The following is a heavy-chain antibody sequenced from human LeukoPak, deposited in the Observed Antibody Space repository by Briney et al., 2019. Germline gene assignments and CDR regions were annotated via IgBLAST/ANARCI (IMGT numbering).Heavy chain of an antibody. D-gene: IGHD6-19*01. V-gene: IGHV4-39*01. Sequence: PSETLSLTCTVSGGSISSSSYYWGWISQPPGKGLEWIGSIYYSGSTYYNPPLKSRVTISVDTSKNQFSLKLSSVTAADTAVYYCARSGYSSGWYRGGEFDYWGQGTLVTVYS. CDR2: IYYSGST. CDR3: ARSGYSSGWYRGGEFDY. J-gene: IGHJ4*02. CDR1: GGSISSSSYY.